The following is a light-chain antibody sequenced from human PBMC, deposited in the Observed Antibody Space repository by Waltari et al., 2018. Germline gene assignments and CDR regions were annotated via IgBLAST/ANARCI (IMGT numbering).Light chain of an antibody. V-gene: IGLV2-23*01. CDR2: DDN. Sequence: QSALTQPASVSGSPGQSITISCPGTRSDVGNYNLVSWYQQYPGKAPKVMIYDDNRRPSGVSDRFSGSKSGNTASLTISGVQAEDEADYYCCSYAGSYTWVFGGGTKLTVL. CDR3: CSYAGSYTWV. J-gene: IGLJ3*02. CDR1: RSDVGNYNL.